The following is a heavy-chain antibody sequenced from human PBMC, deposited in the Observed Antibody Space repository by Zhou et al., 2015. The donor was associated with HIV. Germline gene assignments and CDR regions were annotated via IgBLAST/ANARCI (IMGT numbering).Heavy chain of an antibody. CDR2: IIPIFGTA. J-gene: IGHJ4*02. D-gene: IGHD3-3*02. CDR1: AETFSGFA. CDR3: ARRSDISDYFDY. V-gene: IGHV1-69*06. Sequence: QMQLLQSGPEVKKPGSSVMLSCKTSAETFSGFAISWVRQAPGQGLEWMGGIIPIFGTANYAQKFQGRVTITADRSTNTAYMELRSLTFEDTALYYCARRSDISDYFDYWGQGTLVTVSS.